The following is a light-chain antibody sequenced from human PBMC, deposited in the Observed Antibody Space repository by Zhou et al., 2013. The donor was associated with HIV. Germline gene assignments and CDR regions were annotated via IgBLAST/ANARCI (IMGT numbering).Light chain of an antibody. CDR2: GAS. J-gene: IGKJ2*01. CDR1: QSVSSN. V-gene: IGKV3-15*01. Sequence: EIVLTQSPGTLSLSPGERATLSCRASQSVSSNLAWYQQKPGQAPRLLMYGASTRATGIPARFSGSGSGTEFTLTISSLQSADSAVYYCQQHNDWPHTFGQGTKLEIK. CDR3: QQHNDWPHT.